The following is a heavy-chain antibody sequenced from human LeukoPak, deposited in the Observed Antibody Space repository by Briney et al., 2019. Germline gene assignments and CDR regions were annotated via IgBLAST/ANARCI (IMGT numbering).Heavy chain of an antibody. D-gene: IGHD2-15*01. CDR1: GFIASSNY. Sequence: GGSVRLSCTASGFIASSNYMSWVRQAPGKGLEWVSLIYSVGSTYYADSVMGRSTISRDKSNNTLYLQMNSLRAEDTAVYYCATGGRSGVAFESWGQGTLVTVSS. CDR3: ATGGRSGVAFES. J-gene: IGHJ4*02. CDR2: IYSVGST. V-gene: IGHV3-53*01.